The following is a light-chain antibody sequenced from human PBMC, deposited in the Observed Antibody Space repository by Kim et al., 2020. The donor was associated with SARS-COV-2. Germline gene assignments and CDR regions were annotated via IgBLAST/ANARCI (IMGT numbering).Light chain of an antibody. V-gene: IGLV3-9*01. CDR2: RDS. CDR3: QVWDGRAVV. J-gene: IGLJ2*01. CDR1: NIEKRN. Sequence: SVRLGQTARMTGGGDNIEKRNEKWYQQRPGQAPIPVIYRDSKRPPGIHERVSGSNAGNTATLTISRVQAGDEADDYGQVWDGRAVVFGGGTKLAVL.